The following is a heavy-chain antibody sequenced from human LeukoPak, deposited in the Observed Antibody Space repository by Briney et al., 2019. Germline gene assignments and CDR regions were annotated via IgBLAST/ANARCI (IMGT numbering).Heavy chain of an antibody. CDR1: GFTFSNFA. CDR3: AKTGGYYDTSDLYRPDIFDI. CDR2: ISGTGGNT. V-gene: IGHV3-23*01. J-gene: IGHJ3*02. D-gene: IGHD3-22*01. Sequence: GGSLRLSCAASGFTFSNFAMSWVRQAPGKGLEWVSAISGTGGNTFYTDSVTGRFTISRDNSKNTLYVQMNSLRAEDTAVYYCAKTGGYYDTSDLYRPDIFDIWGQGTVVTVSS.